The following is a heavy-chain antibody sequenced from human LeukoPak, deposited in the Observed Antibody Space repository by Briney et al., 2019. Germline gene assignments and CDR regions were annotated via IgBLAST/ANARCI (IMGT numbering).Heavy chain of an antibody. J-gene: IGHJ6*03. Sequence: PVGSLRLSCAASGFTFSSYWMSWVRQAPGKGLEWVANIKQDGSEKYYVDSVKGRFTISRDNAKNSLYLQMNSLRAEDTAVYYCARDRRRGLQFYYYYMDVWGKGTTVTVSS. D-gene: IGHD4-11*01. V-gene: IGHV3-7*01. CDR3: ARDRRRGLQFYYYYMDV. CDR1: GFTFSSYW. CDR2: IKQDGSEK.